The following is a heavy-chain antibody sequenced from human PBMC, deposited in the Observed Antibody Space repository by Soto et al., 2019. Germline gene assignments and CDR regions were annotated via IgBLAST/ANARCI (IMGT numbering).Heavy chain of an antibody. V-gene: IGHV4-34*01. Sequence: SATLSLTCSVYGGSFSGSYWSWLSPPKGKGLEWIGEINHSGSTNYNPSLKSRVTISVDTSKNQFSLKLSSVTAADTAVYDGARGSDSSGWLSTRVDPWGQGTLVTVSS. J-gene: IGHJ5*02. D-gene: IGHD6-19*01. CDR3: ARGSDSSGWLSTRVDP. CDR2: INHSGST. CDR1: GGSFSGSY.